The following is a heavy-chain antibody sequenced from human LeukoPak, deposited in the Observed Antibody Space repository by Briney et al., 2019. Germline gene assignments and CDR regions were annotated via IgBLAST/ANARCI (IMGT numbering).Heavy chain of an antibody. CDR1: GYSIGSGYY. V-gene: IGHV4-38-2*01. CDR3: ASGSPYYFDY. Sequence: PSETLSLTCAVSGYSIGSGYYWGWIRQPPGKGLEWIGSIYHSGSTYYNPSLKSRVTISVDTSKNQFSLKLSSVTAADTAVYYCASGSPYYFDYWGQGTLVTVSS. CDR2: IYHSGST. J-gene: IGHJ4*02. D-gene: IGHD1-26*01.